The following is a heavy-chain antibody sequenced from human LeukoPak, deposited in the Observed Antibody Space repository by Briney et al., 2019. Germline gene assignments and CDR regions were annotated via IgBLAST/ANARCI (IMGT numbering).Heavy chain of an antibody. D-gene: IGHD3-16*01. CDR3: AKDDRAGLISKNAFDI. J-gene: IGHJ3*02. CDR2: ISGSGGST. Sequence: GGSLRLSCAASGFTFSSYAMSWVRQAPGKGLEWVSAISGSGGSTYYADSVKGRFTISRDNSKNTLYLQMNSLRAEDTAVYYCAKDDRAGLISKNAFDIWGQGTMVTVSS. V-gene: IGHV3-23*01. CDR1: GFTFSSYA.